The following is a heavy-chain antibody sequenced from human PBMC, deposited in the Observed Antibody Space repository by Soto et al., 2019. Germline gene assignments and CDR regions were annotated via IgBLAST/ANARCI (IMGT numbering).Heavy chain of an antibody. CDR2: VWYDGGNK. J-gene: IGHJ6*02. CDR3: VRAAGYSGNDYVYYYGMGV. Sequence: QVPLVESGGGVVQPGRSLRLSCAASGFTFSSYGMHWVRQAPGKGLEWVALVWYDGGNKYYADSVKGRFTISRDNSKNTLYLQMNSLRDEDTAVYYCVRAAGYSGNDYVYYYGMGVWGQGTTVTVSS. D-gene: IGHD5-12*01. V-gene: IGHV3-33*01. CDR1: GFTFSSYG.